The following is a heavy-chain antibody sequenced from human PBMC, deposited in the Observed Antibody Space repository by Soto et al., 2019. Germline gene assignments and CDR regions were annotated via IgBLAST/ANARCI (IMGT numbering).Heavy chain of an antibody. V-gene: IGHV3-74*01. CDR1: GFTFSSCW. CDR2: ITTDGSGT. J-gene: IGHJ5*02. Sequence: PGGSLRLSCAASGFTFSSCWMHWVRQAPGKGLVWVSRITTDGSGTTYADSVKGRFTSSRDNAKNTLYLQMNSLRAEDTAVYYCARDRPNNWFDPWGKGTLVTVSS. CDR3: ARDRPNNWFDP.